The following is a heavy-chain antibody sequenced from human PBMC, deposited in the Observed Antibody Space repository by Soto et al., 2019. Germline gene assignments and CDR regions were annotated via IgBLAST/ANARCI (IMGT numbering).Heavy chain of an antibody. CDR1: GYTFTSYG. Sequence: QVQLVQSGAEVKKPGASVKVSCKASGYTFTSYGISWVRQAPGQGLEWMGWISAYNGNTNYAQKLQGRVTMTTDTSPSTAYMELRGLRSDDTAVYYCAIHLGYGSRSYVHFDHWGQGNLVNVSS. J-gene: IGHJ4*01. V-gene: IGHV1-18*04. CDR3: AIHLGYGSRSYVHFDH. D-gene: IGHD3-10*01. CDR2: ISAYNGNT.